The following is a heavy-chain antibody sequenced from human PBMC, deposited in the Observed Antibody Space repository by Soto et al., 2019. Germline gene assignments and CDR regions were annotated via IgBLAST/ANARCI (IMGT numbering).Heavy chain of an antibody. CDR1: GYTFTSYD. V-gene: IGHV1-8*01. D-gene: IGHD1-1*01. CDR3: ARRAETNGWNGFGADKYYFDF. Sequence: QVQLVQSGAEVRKLGASVKVSCEASGYTFTSYDIYWVRQATGQGLEWMGWMNPNTGNSGYAQKFQGRVTMTSDTSISTAHMELSSLRSEDTAVYYCARRAETNGWNGFGADKYYFDFWGQGTLVTVSS. CDR2: MNPNTGNS. J-gene: IGHJ4*02.